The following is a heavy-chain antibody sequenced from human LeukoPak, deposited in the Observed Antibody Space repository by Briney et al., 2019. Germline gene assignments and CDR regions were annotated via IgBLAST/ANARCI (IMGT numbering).Heavy chain of an antibody. D-gene: IGHD6-6*01. CDR3: ARGPGYSSLSTFDY. CDR2: INHSGST. V-gene: IGHV4-34*01. CDR1: GGSFSGYY. J-gene: IGHJ4*02. Sequence: SETLSLTCAVYGGSFSGYYWSWIRQPPGKGLEWIGEINHSGSTNYNPSLKSRVTISVDTSKNQFSLKLSSVTAADTAVYYCARGPGYSSLSTFDYWGQGTLVTVSS.